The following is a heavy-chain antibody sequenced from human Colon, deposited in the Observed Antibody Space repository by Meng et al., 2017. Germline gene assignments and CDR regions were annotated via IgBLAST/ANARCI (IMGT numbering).Heavy chain of an antibody. CDR2: ISQSGTT. CDR3: VRQGMTSYSWGY. D-gene: IGHD3-9*01. V-gene: IGHV4-4*02. J-gene: IGHJ4*02. Sequence: VHLQEAGRGLVKPLWSLFLTCGVSSGSISSSNWWSWVRQPPGKGLEWIGEISQSGTTYYNPSLKSRVTITGDWSKNQFSLNLNSVTAADTALYYCVRQGMTSYSWGYWGQGTLVTVSS. CDR1: SGSISSSNW.